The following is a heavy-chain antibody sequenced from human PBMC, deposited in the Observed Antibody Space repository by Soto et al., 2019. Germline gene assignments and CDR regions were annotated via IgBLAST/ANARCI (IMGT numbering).Heavy chain of an antibody. J-gene: IGHJ4*02. D-gene: IGHD2-21*02. Sequence: QVQLQESGPGLVKLSETLSLTCAVSRGSISAGDWWCWVRQSPGKGLGWIGDIHHSGSPNYNPSLKSRVTISVDKAQNQFSLKLYSMTAADTAIYYCATSGGDWHIWHCGQVTLVTVSS. V-gene: IGHV4-4*02. CDR2: IHHSGSP. CDR3: ATSGGDWHIWH. CDR1: RGSISAGDW.